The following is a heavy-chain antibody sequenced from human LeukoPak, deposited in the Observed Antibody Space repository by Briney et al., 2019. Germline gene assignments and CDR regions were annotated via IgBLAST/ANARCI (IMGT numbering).Heavy chain of an antibody. CDR1: GGSFSGYY. V-gene: IGHV4-34*01. D-gene: IGHD5-12*01. J-gene: IGHJ6*02. CDR3: ERGGNGGYRYYYYYGMDV. CDR2: INHSGST. Sequence: SETLSLTCAVYGGSFSGYYWSWIRQPPGKGLEWIGEINHSGSTNYNPSLKSRVTISVDTSKNQFSLKLSSVTAADAAVYYCERGGNGGYRYYYYYGMDVWGQGTTVTVSS.